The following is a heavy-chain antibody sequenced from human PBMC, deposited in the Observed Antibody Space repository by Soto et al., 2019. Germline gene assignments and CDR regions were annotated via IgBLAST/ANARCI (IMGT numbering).Heavy chain of an antibody. D-gene: IGHD2-2*01. Sequence: GGSLRLSGAASGFTFSSYAMSEGRQAPGEGLEWFAAVSGSCVSKYYADSVKGRFTISRDNSKNTLYLQMNSLRAEDTAVYYCEKDSYCSSTSCPIDYWGQGTLVTVSS. CDR3: EKDSYCSSTSCPIDY. CDR1: GFTFSSYA. J-gene: IGHJ4*02. V-gene: IGHV3-23*01. CDR2: VSGSCVSK.